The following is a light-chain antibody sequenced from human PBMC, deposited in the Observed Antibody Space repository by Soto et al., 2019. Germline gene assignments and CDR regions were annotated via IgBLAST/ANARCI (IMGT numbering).Light chain of an antibody. Sequence: EIVMTQSPATLSVSPGERATLSCRASQSVSSNLAWYQQKPGQAPRLLIYGASTRATGIPARFSGSGSGTEFTLTISSLQSEDFATYYCQQTYNSPHTFGQGT. CDR2: GAS. CDR1: QSVSSN. CDR3: QQTYNSPHT. V-gene: IGKV3-15*01. J-gene: IGKJ2*01.